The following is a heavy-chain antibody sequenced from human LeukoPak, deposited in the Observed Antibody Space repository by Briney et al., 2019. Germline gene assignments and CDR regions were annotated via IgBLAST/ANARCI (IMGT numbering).Heavy chain of an antibody. CDR3: AXXXXXXXXXXYYYCYYMVV. CDR1: GYTFTSHY. V-gene: IGHV1-2*02. J-gene: IGHJ6*03. CDR2: INPCGGST. Sequence: SVKVSCKASGYTFTSHYMHWLRQAPAQGLEWMGIINPCGGSTNYAQKFQGRVTITSDTSFNKPYIEPSRLTSDHTAVHYCAXXXXXXXXXXYYYCYYMVVWGKGATVTVCS.